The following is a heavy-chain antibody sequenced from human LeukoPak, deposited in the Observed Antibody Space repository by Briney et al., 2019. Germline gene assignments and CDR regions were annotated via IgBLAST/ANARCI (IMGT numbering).Heavy chain of an antibody. V-gene: IGHV4-59*01. CDR3: ARDRPYGDYHYYGMDV. CDR1: GGSISSYY. CDR2: IYYSGST. Sequence: SETLSLTCTVSGGSISSYYWSWIRQPPGKGLEWIGYIYYSGSTNYNPSLKSRVTISVDTSKNQFSLKLSSVTAADTAVYYCARDRPYGDYHYYGMDVWGQGTTVTVSS. J-gene: IGHJ6*02. D-gene: IGHD4-17*01.